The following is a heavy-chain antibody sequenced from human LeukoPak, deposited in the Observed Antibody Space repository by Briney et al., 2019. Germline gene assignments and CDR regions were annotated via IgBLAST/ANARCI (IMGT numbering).Heavy chain of an antibody. CDR3: YFFGVVRDFDY. D-gene: IGHD3-3*01. CDR2: IKQDGSEK. CDR1: GFTFSSYW. J-gene: IGHJ4*02. V-gene: IGHV3-7*01. Sequence: QPGGSLRLSCAASGFTFSSYWTSWVRQAPGKGLEWVANIKQDGSEKYYVDSVKGRFTISRDNAKNSLYLQMNSLRAEDTAVYYCYFFGVVRDFDYWGQGTLVTVSS.